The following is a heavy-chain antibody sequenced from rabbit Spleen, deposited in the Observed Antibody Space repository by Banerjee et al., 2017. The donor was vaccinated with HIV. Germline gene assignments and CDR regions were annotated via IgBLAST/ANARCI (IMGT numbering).Heavy chain of an antibody. CDR2: IDAGSSGFT. J-gene: IGHJ4*01. D-gene: IGHD4-1*01. CDR1: GVSFSGDSY. Sequence: QSLEESGGDLVKPGASLTLTCTASGVSFSGDSYMCWVRQAPGKGLEWIACIDAGSSGFTYFASWAKGRFTFSKTSSTTVTLQMTSLTAADTATYFCARDLAGVIGWNFGWWGPGTLVTVS. CDR3: ARDLAGVIGWNFGW. V-gene: IGHV1S40*01.